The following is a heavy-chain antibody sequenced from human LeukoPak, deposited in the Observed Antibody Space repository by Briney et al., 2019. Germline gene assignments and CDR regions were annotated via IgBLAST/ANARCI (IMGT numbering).Heavy chain of an antibody. CDR2: ISGGADST. V-gene: IGHV3-23*01. CDR1: GFTFSHYA. CDR3: VKDLRSDFMGVLSRYLSY. J-gene: IGHJ4*02. D-gene: IGHD2/OR15-2a*01. Sequence: PGGSLRLSCAASGFTFSHYAMSWVRQAPGKGLEWVSVISGGADSTYDADSVKGRFTISRDNSKSTLYLQMSSLRAEDTAVYLCVKDLRSDFMGVLSRYLSYWGQGTLVTVSS.